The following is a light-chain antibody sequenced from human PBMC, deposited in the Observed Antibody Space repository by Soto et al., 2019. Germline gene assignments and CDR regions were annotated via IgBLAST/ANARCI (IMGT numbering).Light chain of an antibody. CDR2: GAS. V-gene: IGKV3-20*01. CDR1: QSVSSSY. J-gene: IGKJ1*01. CDR3: QQYGSSPAT. Sequence: EIVLTQSPGTLSLSPGERSTLSCRASQSVSSSYLAWYQQKPGQAPRLLIYGASSRATGIPDRFSGSWSGTDFTLTISSLEHEDLAVYYGQQYGSSPATCGQGTKV.